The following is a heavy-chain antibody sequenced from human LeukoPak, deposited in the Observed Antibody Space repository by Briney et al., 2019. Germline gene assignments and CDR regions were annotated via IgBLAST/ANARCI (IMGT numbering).Heavy chain of an antibody. V-gene: IGHV3-43*01. J-gene: IGHJ4*02. CDR1: GFTFSSYT. D-gene: IGHD2-21*02. Sequence: PGGSLRLSCAASGFTFSSYTMHWVRQAPGKGLEWVSLISWDGGSTYYADSVKGRFTISRDNSKNSLYLQMNSLRTEDTALYYCAKGQAVVVTSPFDYWGQGTLVTVSS. CDR3: AKGQAVVVTSPFDY. CDR2: ISWDGGST.